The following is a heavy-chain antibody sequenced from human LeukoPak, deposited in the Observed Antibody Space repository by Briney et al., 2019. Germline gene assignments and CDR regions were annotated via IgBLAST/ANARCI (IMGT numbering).Heavy chain of an antibody. Sequence: GGSLRLSCAASGFTVGSNYMTWVRQAPGKGLECVSIIYSGGSTYYADSVKGRFTISRDNSKNTLYLQMNSLRAEDTAVYYCARENKGYTSGFFDCWGQGTLVTVSS. CDR2: IYSGGST. J-gene: IGHJ4*02. CDR1: GFTVGSNY. CDR3: ARENKGYTSGFFDC. D-gene: IGHD6-19*01. V-gene: IGHV3-53*01.